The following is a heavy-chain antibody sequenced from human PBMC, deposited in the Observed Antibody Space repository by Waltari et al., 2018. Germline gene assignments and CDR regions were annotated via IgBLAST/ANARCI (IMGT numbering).Heavy chain of an antibody. Sequence: QVQLQESGPGLVKPSETLSLICSVYGGSMRTHFWGWIRQPPGKTLEWFGNIYSSGSTNYNPSLTSRVTISLDMSKNQFSLKLRSVSAADTAVYYCARASYGSGSSWFDPWGQGNLVTVSS. D-gene: IGHD3-10*01. J-gene: IGHJ5*02. CDR3: ARASYGSGSSWFDP. CDR1: GGSMRTHF. V-gene: IGHV4-59*11. CDR2: IYSSGST.